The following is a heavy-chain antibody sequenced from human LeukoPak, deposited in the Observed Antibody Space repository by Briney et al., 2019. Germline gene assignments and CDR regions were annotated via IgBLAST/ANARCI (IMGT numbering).Heavy chain of an antibody. V-gene: IGHV3-53*01. J-gene: IGHJ4*02. Sequence: GGSLRLSCAASGFTVSSNYMSWVRQAPGKGLEWVSVIYSGGSTYYADSVKGRFTISRDNSKNTLYLQMNSLRAEDTAVYYCARDLEDGVFDYGGQGTLVTVSS. CDR1: GFTVSSNY. D-gene: IGHD1-1*01. CDR3: ARDLEDGVFDY. CDR2: IYSGGST.